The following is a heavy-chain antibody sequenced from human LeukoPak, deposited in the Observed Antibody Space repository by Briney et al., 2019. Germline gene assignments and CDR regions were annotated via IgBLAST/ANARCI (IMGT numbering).Heavy chain of an antibody. V-gene: IGHV3-20*04. CDR2: INWNGGST. CDR1: GFTFDDYG. J-gene: IGHJ6*03. CDR3: ARDQLTPLGGYYYYYMDV. D-gene: IGHD3-16*01. Sequence: PGGSLRLSCAASGFTFDDYGMSWVRQAPGKGLEWVSGINWNGGSTGYADSVKGRFTISRDNAKNSLYLQMNSLRAEDTAVYYCARDQLTPLGGYYYYYMDVWGKGTTVTISS.